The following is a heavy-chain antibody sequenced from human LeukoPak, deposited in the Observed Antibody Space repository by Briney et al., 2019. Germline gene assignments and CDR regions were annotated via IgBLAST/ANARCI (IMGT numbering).Heavy chain of an antibody. V-gene: IGHV3-30*02. J-gene: IGHJ5*02. CDR3: APRSTQT. D-gene: IGHD2-15*01. Sequence: GGSPRLSCAASGFTLSSYGMHWVRQAPGKGLEWVAFIRYDGSNKYYADSVKGRFTISRDNSKNTLYLQMKSLGVEDTAVYYCAPRSTQTWGQGTLVTVSS. CDR2: IRYDGSNK. CDR1: GFTLSSYG.